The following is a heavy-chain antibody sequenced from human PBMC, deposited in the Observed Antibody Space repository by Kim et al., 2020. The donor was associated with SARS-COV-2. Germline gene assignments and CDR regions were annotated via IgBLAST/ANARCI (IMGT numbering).Heavy chain of an antibody. V-gene: IGHV5-10-1*01. CDR2: IDPSDSYT. CDR1: GYSFTSYW. CDR3: ASGAGGSGSYSGGLVFDY. D-gene: IGHD3-10*01. J-gene: IGHJ4*02. Sequence: GESLKISCKGSGYSFTSYWISWVRQMPGKGLEWMGRIDPSDSYTNYSPSFQGHVTISADKSISTAYLQWSSLKASDTAMYYCASGAGGSGSYSGGLVFDYWGQGTLVTVSS.